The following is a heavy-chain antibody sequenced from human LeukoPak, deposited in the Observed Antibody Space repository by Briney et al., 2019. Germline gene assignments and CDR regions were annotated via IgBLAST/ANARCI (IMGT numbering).Heavy chain of an antibody. V-gene: IGHV4-4*07. CDR1: SGSMSSYY. Sequence: SETLSLTCTVSSGSMSSYYWSWIRQPAGKGLEWIGRIYASGSTNYNPSLKSRVTISVDTSKNQFSLKLSSVTAADTAVYYCARTDSSSWYRWFDPWGQGTLVTVSS. D-gene: IGHD6-13*01. CDR2: IYASGST. J-gene: IGHJ5*02. CDR3: ARTDSSSWYRWFDP.